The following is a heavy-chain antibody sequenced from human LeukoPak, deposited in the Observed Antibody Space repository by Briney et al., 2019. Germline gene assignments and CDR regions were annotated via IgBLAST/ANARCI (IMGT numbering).Heavy chain of an antibody. D-gene: IGHD2-15*01. CDR3: ARDTGSEVVGATLNY. V-gene: IGHV1-18*01. Sequence: ASVKVSCKASGYTFTSYGISWVRQAPGQGLEWMGWISGYSGNTNYAQKLQGRVTMTTDTSTSTAYMELRSLRSDDTALYYCARDTGSEVVGATLNYWGQGTLVTVSP. CDR1: GYTFTSYG. J-gene: IGHJ4*02. CDR2: ISGYSGNT.